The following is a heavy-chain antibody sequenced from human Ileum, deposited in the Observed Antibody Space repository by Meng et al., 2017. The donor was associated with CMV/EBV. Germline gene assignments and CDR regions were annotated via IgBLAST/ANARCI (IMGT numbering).Heavy chain of an antibody. CDR1: GFTFSGYG. V-gene: IGHV3-23*01. CDR2: IRDSGAHT. Sequence: GGSLRLSCSASGFTFSGYGMSWVRQAPGKGLEWVSAIRDSGAHTYYAGSVTGRFTISRDNSHNTLYLQMHSLRAEDTAVYYCARALGLGAVMPNYDAFDLWGQGTVVTVSS. J-gene: IGHJ3*01. CDR3: ARALGLGAVMPNYDAFDL. D-gene: IGHD6-19*01.